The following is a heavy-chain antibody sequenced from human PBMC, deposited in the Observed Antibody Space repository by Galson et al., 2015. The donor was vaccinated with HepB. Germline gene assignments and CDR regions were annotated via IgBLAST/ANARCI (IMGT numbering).Heavy chain of an antibody. D-gene: IGHD2-15*01. CDR2: SRSKPHSYST. CDR3: LRGPYCSGGACPGPFDI. V-gene: IGHV3-72*01. J-gene: IGHJ3*02. CDR1: GFTFSDYY. Sequence: SLRLSCAVSGFTFSDYYMGWVRQAPGKGLEWIGRSRSKPHSYSTQYAASVRGRFTVSRDDLKSSLFLQMNSLKTEDTAVYYCLRGPYCSGGACPGPFDIWGQGTRVIVSS.